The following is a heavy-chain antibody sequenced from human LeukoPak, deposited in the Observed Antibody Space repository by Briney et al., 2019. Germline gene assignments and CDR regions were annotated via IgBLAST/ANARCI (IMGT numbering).Heavy chain of an antibody. Sequence: PSETLSLTCTVSGGSISTSSYYWGWVRQPPGKGLEWIGSIYYRGRTYYNPSLKSRVTMSVDTSKNQFSLKLSSVTAADTAVYYCARQSPPEYSSGWSPIGHWGQGTLVTVSS. CDR1: GGSISTSSYY. D-gene: IGHD6-19*01. V-gene: IGHV4-39*01. J-gene: IGHJ1*01. CDR2: IYYRGRT. CDR3: ARQSPPEYSSGWSPIGH.